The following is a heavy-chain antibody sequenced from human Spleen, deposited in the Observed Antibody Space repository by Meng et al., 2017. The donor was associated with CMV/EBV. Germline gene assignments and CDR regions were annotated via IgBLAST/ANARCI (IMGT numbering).Heavy chain of an antibody. J-gene: IGHJ5*02. V-gene: IGHV1-18*01. CDR1: GYTFDNSG. Sequence: KAYGYTFDNSGISWVRQAPGQELEWMGWINTYNGNTNYAQKLQGRVTMTTDTSTTTAYMELRSLRSDDTAVYYCARNPKWNYFWFDPWGQGTLVTVSS. CDR3: ARNPKWNYFWFDP. D-gene: IGHD1-7*01. CDR2: INTYNGNT.